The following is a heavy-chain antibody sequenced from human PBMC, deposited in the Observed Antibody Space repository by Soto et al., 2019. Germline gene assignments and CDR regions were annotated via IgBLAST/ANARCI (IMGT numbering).Heavy chain of an antibody. Sequence: ASVKVSCKASGYTFTSYDINWVRQATGQGLEWMGWMNPNSGNTGYAQKFQGRVTMTRNTSISTAYMELSSLRSEDTAVYYCARRLRLGELSLSFLDYWGQGTLVTVSS. D-gene: IGHD3-16*02. CDR1: GYTFTSYD. J-gene: IGHJ4*02. CDR2: MNPNSGNT. V-gene: IGHV1-8*01. CDR3: ARRLRLGELSLSFLDY.